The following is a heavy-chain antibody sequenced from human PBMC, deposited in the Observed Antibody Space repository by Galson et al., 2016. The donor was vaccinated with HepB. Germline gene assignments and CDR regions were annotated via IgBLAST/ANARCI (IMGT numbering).Heavy chain of an antibody. Sequence: SLRLSCAASGFTFDYYEMNWVRQASGKGLEWVAYITANGRTTQYADSVKGRFTISRDNAKETVSLRMNSLRREDTALYFRVRGGTTRNDLWGQGTLVTVSS. CDR1: GFTFDYYE. CDR3: VRGGTTRNDL. V-gene: IGHV3-48*03. J-gene: IGHJ5*02. D-gene: IGHD1-14*01. CDR2: ITANGRTT.